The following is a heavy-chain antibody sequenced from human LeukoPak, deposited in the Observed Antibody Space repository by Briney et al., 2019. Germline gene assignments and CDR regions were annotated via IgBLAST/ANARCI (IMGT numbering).Heavy chain of an antibody. CDR2: ISASGGST. D-gene: IGHD3-10*01. V-gene: IGHV3-23*01. Sequence: PGRSLRLSCAASGFTFSSYGMHWVRQAPGKGLEWVSAISASGGSTYYADSVRGRFTISRDNSRNTLYLQMNSLRAEDTAVYYCAKASAGSGRALYYYGMDVWGKGTTVTVSS. CDR1: GFTFSSYG. J-gene: IGHJ6*04. CDR3: AKASAGSGRALYYYGMDV.